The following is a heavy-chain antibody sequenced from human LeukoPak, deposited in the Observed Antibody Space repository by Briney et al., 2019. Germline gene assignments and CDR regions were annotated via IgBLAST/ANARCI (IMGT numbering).Heavy chain of an antibody. V-gene: IGHV3-9*01. J-gene: IGHJ3*02. CDR1: GFTFDDYA. D-gene: IGHD6-13*01. CDR3: AKAALSSSWYSGAFDI. Sequence: GRSLRLSCAASGFTFDDYAMHWVRQAPGEGLEWDSGISWNSGSIGYADSVKGRFTISRDNAKNSLYLQMNSLRAEDTALYYCAKAALSSSWYSGAFDIWGQGTMVTVSS. CDR2: ISWNSGSI.